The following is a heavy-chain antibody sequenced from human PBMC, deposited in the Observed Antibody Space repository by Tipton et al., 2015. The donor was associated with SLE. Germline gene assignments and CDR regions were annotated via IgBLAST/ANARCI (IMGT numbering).Heavy chain of an antibody. D-gene: IGHD4-17*01. J-gene: IGHJ2*01. CDR1: GGSISFDY. CDR3: ARGSDGEYVRYFDV. CDR2: IYSSGDR. Sequence: TLSLTCTVSGGSISFDYWSWIRQSAGRGLEWIGRIYSSGDRDYNPSLRSRVTMSIDASQNRVSLRLKSVSAADTAVYYCARGSDGEYVRYFDVWDPGTLVTVSS. V-gene: IGHV4-4*07.